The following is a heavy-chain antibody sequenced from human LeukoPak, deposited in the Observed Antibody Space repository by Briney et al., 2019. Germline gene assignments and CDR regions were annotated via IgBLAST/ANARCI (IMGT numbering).Heavy chain of an antibody. CDR1: GFTFSNYA. Sequence: PGGSLRLSCAASGFTFSNYAMSWVRQAPGRGLEWVSAIGGSSGLTYYADSVKGRFTISRDNSKNTLFLQTNSLRAEDTAVYYCARRGESASYGDYRFDYWGQGTLVTVSS. CDR2: IGGSSGLT. J-gene: IGHJ4*02. V-gene: IGHV3-23*01. CDR3: ARRGESASYGDYRFDY. D-gene: IGHD4-17*01.